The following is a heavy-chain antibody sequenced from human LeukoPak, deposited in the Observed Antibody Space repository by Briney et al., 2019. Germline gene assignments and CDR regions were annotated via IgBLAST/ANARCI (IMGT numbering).Heavy chain of an antibody. Sequence: GGSLRLSCAASGFTFSSYWMSWVRQAPGKGLEWVANIKQDGSEKYYVDSVKGRFTISRDNAKNSLYLQMNSLRAEDTAVYYCAREVGEIAVAGTGAFDYWGQGTLVTVSS. V-gene: IGHV3-7*03. J-gene: IGHJ4*02. CDR3: AREVGEIAVAGTGAFDY. CDR1: GFTFSSYW. CDR2: IKQDGSEK. D-gene: IGHD6-19*01.